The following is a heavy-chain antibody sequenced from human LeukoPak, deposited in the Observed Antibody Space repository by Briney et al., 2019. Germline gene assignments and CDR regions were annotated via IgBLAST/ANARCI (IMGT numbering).Heavy chain of an antibody. CDR1: GGSFSGYY. V-gene: IGHV4-34*01. J-gene: IGHJ1*01. CDR2: INHSGST. Sequence: NPSETLSLTCAVYGGSFSGYYWSWIRQPPGKGLEWIGEINHSGSTNYNPSLKSRVTISVDTSKNQFSLKLSSVTAADTAVVYCARTFGSGSYYLPAFQHWGQGTLVSVSS. D-gene: IGHD3-10*01. CDR3: ARTFGSGSYYLPAFQH.